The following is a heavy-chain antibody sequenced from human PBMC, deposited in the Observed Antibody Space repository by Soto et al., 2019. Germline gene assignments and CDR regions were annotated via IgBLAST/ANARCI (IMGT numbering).Heavy chain of an antibody. CDR2: ISSSSSYI. CDR1: GFSFSSYS. Sequence: EVQLVESGGGLVKPGGSLRLSCAGSGFSFSSYSMNWVRQAPGKGLEWVSSISSSSSYIYYADSVKGRFTISRDNAKSSLSLQMNNLRAEDTAVYYWARCYGSGIYYRRSFDPWGQGTLVTVSS. D-gene: IGHD3-10*01. J-gene: IGHJ5*02. CDR3: ARCYGSGIYYRRSFDP. V-gene: IGHV3-21*01.